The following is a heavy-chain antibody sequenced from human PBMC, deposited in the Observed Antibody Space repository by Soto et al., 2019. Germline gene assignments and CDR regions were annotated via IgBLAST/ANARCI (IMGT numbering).Heavy chain of an antibody. CDR2: ISYDGSNK. V-gene: IGHV3-30-3*01. Sequence: HPGGSLRLSCAASGFTFSSYAMHWVRQAPGKGLEWVAVISYDGSNKYYADSVKGRFTISRDNSKNTLYLQMNSLRAEDTAVYYCARSYYYGSSGYYLNYYYGMDVWGQGTTVTVSS. D-gene: IGHD3-22*01. J-gene: IGHJ6*02. CDR3: ARSYYYGSSGYYLNYYYGMDV. CDR1: GFTFSSYA.